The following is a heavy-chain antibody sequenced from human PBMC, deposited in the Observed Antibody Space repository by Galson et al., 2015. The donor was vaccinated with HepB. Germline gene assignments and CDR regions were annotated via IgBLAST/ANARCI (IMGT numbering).Heavy chain of an antibody. Sequence: PRLSCAASGFTFSSYSLNWVRQAPGKGLEWVASISSSSSFIYYANSVKVRFTISRDNAKNSLYLQMNSLRAEDTAVYYCAREFRPYQYYYYMDVWGKGTTFTVSS. CDR2: ISSSSSFI. J-gene: IGHJ6*03. CDR3: AREFRPYQYYYYMDV. D-gene: IGHD6-6*01. CDR1: GFTFSSYS. V-gene: IGHV3-21*01.